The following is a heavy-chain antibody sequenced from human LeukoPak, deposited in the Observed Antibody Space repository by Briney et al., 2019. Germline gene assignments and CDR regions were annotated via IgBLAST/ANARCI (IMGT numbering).Heavy chain of an antibody. Sequence: SETLSLTCTVSGGSISSYYWSWIRQPPGKGLGWIGYIYYSGSTNYNPSLKSRVTISVDTSKNQFSLKLSSVTAADTAVYYCARSSRPEYSSGWPMDNWFDPWGQGTLVTVSS. D-gene: IGHD6-19*01. CDR3: ARSSRPEYSSGWPMDNWFDP. V-gene: IGHV4-59*01. CDR1: GGSISSYY. CDR2: IYYSGST. J-gene: IGHJ5*02.